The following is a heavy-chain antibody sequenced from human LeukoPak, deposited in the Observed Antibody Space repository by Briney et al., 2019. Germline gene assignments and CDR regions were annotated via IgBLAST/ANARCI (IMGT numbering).Heavy chain of an antibody. J-gene: IGHJ4*02. CDR2: INWNGGST. Sequence: PGGSLRLSCAASGFTFDDYGMSWVRQVPGKGLEWVSNINWNGGSTVYADSVKGRFTISRDSAKNSLYLQMNSLRAEDTALYYCARVNDILTGYYPFDYWGQGTLVTVSS. CDR1: GFTFDDYG. D-gene: IGHD3-9*01. CDR3: ARVNDILTGYYPFDY. V-gene: IGHV3-20*04.